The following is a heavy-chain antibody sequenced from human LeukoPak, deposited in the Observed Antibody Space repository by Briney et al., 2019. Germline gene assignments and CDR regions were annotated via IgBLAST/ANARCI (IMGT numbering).Heavy chain of an antibody. V-gene: IGHV4-39*07. CDR3: ARVFGGSGSYYNDGEFAAFDI. CDR2: IFYSGNT. D-gene: IGHD3-10*01. J-gene: IGHJ3*02. CDR1: SGSVSNSHYY. Sequence: SETLSLTCTVSSGSVSNSHYYWAWVRQPPGKGLEWLGSIFYSGNTHYNPSLKSPVTISIDTSKNQFSLKLSSVTAADTAVYYCARVFGGSGSYYNDGEFAAFDIWGQGTMVTVPS.